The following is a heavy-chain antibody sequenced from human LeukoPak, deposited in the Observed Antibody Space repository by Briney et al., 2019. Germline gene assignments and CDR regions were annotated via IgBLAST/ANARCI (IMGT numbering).Heavy chain of an antibody. V-gene: IGHV3-23*01. J-gene: IGHJ4*02. CDR2: ISGSGGST. D-gene: IGHD3-16*02. CDR3: ARRITFGGVIVFAPFFDY. Sequence: PGGSLRLSCAASGFTFSSYAMSWVRQAPGKGLEWVSAISGSGGSTYYADSVKGRFTISRDNSKNTLYLQMNSLRAEDTAVYYCARRITFGGVIVFAPFFDYWGQGTLVTVSS. CDR1: GFTFSSYA.